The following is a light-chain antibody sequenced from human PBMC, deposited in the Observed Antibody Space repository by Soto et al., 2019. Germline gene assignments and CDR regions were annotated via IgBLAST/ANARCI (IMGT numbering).Light chain of an antibody. CDR3: QQSQRTPYT. V-gene: IGKV1-39*01. CDR1: ESITGY. Sequence: ISVTQSPSSLSGSVGDRVIITCRASESITGYLNWYQQRPGNPPKLLIYDVSILESGVSPRFRATGSGSQFTLTIDSLQPEDVGTYYCQQSQRTPYTFGQGT. CDR2: DVS. J-gene: IGKJ2*01.